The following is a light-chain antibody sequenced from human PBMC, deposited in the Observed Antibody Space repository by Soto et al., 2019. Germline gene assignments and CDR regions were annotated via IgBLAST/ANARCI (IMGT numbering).Light chain of an antibody. CDR3: QQSYSTPIT. CDR1: QTISRN. CDR2: AAS. J-gene: IGKJ3*01. V-gene: IGKV1-39*01. Sequence: DIQMTQSPSSLSASVGDRVTISCRASQTISRNLNWYQEKPGKAPKLLIYAASNLQSGVPSRFSGSGSGTDFTLTISSLQPEDFATYYCQQSYSTPITFGPGTKVDIK.